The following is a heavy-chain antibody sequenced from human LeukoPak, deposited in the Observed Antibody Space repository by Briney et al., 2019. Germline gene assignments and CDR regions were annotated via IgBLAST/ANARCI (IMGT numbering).Heavy chain of an antibody. V-gene: IGHV3-21*01. CDR1: GFTFSTYN. CDR2: ISGSSSSYI. J-gene: IGHJ4*02. D-gene: IGHD1-26*01. CDR3: ARDLLGWELHYFDY. Sequence: GGSLRLSCAASGFTFSTYNMNWVRQAPGKGLEWVSSISGSSSSYIYYADSVKGRFSISRDNAKNSLYLQMNSLRAEDTAVYYCARDLLGWELHYFDYWGQGTLVTVSS.